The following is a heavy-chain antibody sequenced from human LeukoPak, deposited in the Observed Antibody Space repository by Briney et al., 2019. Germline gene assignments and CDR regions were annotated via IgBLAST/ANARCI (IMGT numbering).Heavy chain of an antibody. Sequence: SETLSLTCTVSGGSISSYYWSWIRQPPGKGLGWIGYIYYSGSTNYNPSLKSRVTISVDTSKNQFSLKLSSVTAADTAVYYCARWLPRMGYGMDVWGQGTTVTVTS. J-gene: IGHJ6*02. CDR3: ARWLPRMGYGMDV. CDR2: IYYSGST. V-gene: IGHV4-59*08. CDR1: GGSISSYY. D-gene: IGHD5-12*01.